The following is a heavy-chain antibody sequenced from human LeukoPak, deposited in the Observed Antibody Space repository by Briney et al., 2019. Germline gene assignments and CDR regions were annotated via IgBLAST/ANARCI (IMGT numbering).Heavy chain of an antibody. CDR2: INWNGGST. D-gene: IGHD3-3*01. V-gene: IGHV3-20*04. J-gene: IGHJ4*02. CDR3: AREGVTIFGVLTYYFDY. CDR1: GFTFSSHG. Sequence: PGGSLRLSCAASGFTFSSHGMNWVRQAPGKRLEWVSGINWNGGSTGYADSVKGRFTISRDNARNSLYLQMNSLRAEDTALYYCAREGVTIFGVLTYYFDYWGQGTLVTVSS.